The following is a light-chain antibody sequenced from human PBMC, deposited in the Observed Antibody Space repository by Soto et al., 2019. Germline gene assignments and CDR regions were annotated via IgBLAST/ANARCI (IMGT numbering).Light chain of an antibody. CDR2: DAS. CDR1: QSISSY. J-gene: IGKJ4*01. Sequence: DVQMTQSPSSLSASVGDRVTITCRASQSISSYLNWYQQKPGKAPRLLIYDASSSESWVPSRFSGSGSGTEFTLTISSLQSEDFATYYCQQYKSFWTFGEGTKVDIK. V-gene: IGKV1-5*01. CDR3: QQYKSFWT.